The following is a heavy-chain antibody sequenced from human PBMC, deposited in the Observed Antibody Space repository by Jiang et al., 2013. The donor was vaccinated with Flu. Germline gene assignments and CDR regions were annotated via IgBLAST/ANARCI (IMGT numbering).Heavy chain of an antibody. V-gene: IGHV2-70*11. CDR2: IDWDDDK. D-gene: IGHD5-12*01. J-gene: IGHJ5*02. Sequence: KPTQTLTLTCTFSGFSLSTSGMCVSWIRHAPREALEWLARIDWDDDKYYSTSLKTRLTISKDTSKNQVVLTMTNMDPVDTATYYCARTSVDIVATEFDPVGPREPWSPSPQ. CDR3: ARTSVDIVATEFDP. CDR1: GFSLSTSGMC.